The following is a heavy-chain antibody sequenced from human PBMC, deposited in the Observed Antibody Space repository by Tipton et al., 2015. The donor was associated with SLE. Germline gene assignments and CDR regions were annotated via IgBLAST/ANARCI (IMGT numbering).Heavy chain of an antibody. J-gene: IGHJ4*02. CDR3: VRGYNGGFEY. V-gene: IGHV3-74*03. CDR1: GFTFTSYW. Sequence: SLRLSCVASGFTFTSYWMYWVRQAPGKGLLWVSRIDTDGSSTTYADSVKGRFTISRDNAQNTLYLQMNSLRADDTAVYYCVRGYNGGFEYWGQGTLVIVSS. CDR2: IDTDGSST. D-gene: IGHD5-24*01.